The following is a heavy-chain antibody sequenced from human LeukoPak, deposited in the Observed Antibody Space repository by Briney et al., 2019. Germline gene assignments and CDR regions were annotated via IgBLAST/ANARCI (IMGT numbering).Heavy chain of an antibody. D-gene: IGHD2-15*01. J-gene: IGHJ6*03. CDR3: ARVGGYCSGGSCYLLNYYYYYMDV. CDR1: GYTFTSYG. CDR2: ISAYNGNT. V-gene: IGHV1-18*01. Sequence: VSVKVSCKASGYTFTSYGISWVRQAPGQGLEWMGWISAYNGNTNYAQKLQGRVTMTTDTSTSTAYMELRSLRSDDTAVYYCARVGGYCSGGSCYLLNYYYYYMDVWGKGTTVTVSS.